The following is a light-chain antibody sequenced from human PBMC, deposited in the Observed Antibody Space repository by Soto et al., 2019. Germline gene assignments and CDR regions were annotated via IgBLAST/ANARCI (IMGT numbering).Light chain of an antibody. J-gene: IGKJ5*01. CDR2: GSS. Sequence: EIVLTQSPGTLSLSPGERATLSCRPSQSVSSDYLAWYHQKPGQPPRLLIYGSSSRATGIPDRFSGSGSGTDFTLTISRLEPEDFAVYYCHQYGSSPTFGQGTRLEIK. V-gene: IGKV3-20*01. CDR3: HQYGSSPT. CDR1: QSVSSDY.